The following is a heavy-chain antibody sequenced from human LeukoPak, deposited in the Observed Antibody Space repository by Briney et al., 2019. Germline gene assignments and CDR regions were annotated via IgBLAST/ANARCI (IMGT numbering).Heavy chain of an antibody. CDR3: ARDVVVVAATHAYYYGMDV. Sequence: SETLSLTCTVSGGSISSHYWSWIRQPPGKGLEWIGYIYYSGSTNYNPSLKSRVTISVDTSKNQFSLKLSSVTAADTAVYYCARDVVVVAATHAYYYGMDVWGQGTTVTVSS. D-gene: IGHD2-15*01. J-gene: IGHJ6*02. V-gene: IGHV4-59*11. CDR1: GGSISSHY. CDR2: IYYSGST.